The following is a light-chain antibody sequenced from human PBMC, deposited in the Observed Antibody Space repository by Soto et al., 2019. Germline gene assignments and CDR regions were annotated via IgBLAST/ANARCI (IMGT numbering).Light chain of an antibody. CDR1: SSDVGGYNY. CDR2: EVI. CDR3: SSYAGSNNLV. Sequence: QSALTQPPSASGSPGQSVTISCTGTSSDVGGYNYVSWYQQHPGKAPKLMIYEVIKRPTGVPDRVSGSKSGNTASLTVSGIQAEDEADYYCSSYAGSNNLVFGGGTKLTVL. V-gene: IGLV2-8*01. J-gene: IGLJ3*02.